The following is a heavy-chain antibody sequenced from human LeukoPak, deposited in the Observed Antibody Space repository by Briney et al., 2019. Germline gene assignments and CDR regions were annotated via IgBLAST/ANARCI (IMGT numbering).Heavy chain of an antibody. CDR2: IIPIVGTA. CDR3: ARGEADCGSTSCYHGY. CDR1: GGTFSSYA. D-gene: IGHD2-2*01. V-gene: IGHV1-69*06. Sequence: AASLKLSCTASGGTFSSYAISWVRQAPGQGLEWMGRIIPIVGTANYAQKFQSGVTITSGKSTSTTDMEQSSLRSEDNAVYYCARGEADCGSTSCYHGYWGQGTLVTVSS. J-gene: IGHJ4*02.